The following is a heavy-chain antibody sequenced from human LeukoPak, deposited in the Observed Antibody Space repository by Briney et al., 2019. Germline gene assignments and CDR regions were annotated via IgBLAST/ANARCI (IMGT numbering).Heavy chain of an antibody. CDR2: INCNRGDT. D-gene: IGHD6-13*01. CDR3: AREVHSTRHFDY. V-gene: IGHV1-2*02. Sequence: EASVKVSFKASGYTFTGYYVHWVRQAPGQGLEWMGWINCNRGDTNYAQNFQGRVTMTRDTSITTAFMELSRLTSDDTAVYYCAREVHSTRHFDYWGQGTLVTVSS. CDR1: GYTFTGYY. J-gene: IGHJ4*02.